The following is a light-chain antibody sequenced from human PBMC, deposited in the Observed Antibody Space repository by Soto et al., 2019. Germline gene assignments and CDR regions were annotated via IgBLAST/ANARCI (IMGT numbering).Light chain of an antibody. J-gene: IGLJ2*01. V-gene: IGLV2-8*01. Sequence: QSVLTQPPSASGSPGQSVTISCTGTSSEVGGYNFVSWYQQHPGKAPKLMIYEVSERPSGVPDRFSGSKSGNTASLTVSGFQAEDEADYYCSSYAGSNIVVFGGGTKLTVL. CDR2: EVS. CDR1: SSEVGGYNF. CDR3: SSYAGSNIVV.